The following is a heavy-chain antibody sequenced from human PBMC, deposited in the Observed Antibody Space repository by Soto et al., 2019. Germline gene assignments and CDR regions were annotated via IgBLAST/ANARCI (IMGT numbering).Heavy chain of an antibody. D-gene: IGHD2-2*01. CDR1: GFTFGDYI. CDR2: ISHSGTYI. V-gene: IGHV3-21*01. Sequence: AQLVESGGSLVKPGDSLRLSCAASGFTFGDYIMNWVRQAPGRGLEWVASISHSGTYIFYADSVKGRFTISRDNATDSLFLPMNSLRVEDTAIYYCARPRDYCVSNTNCFIAFDIWGQGTGVNVSS. CDR3: ARPRDYCVSNTNCFIAFDI. J-gene: IGHJ3*02.